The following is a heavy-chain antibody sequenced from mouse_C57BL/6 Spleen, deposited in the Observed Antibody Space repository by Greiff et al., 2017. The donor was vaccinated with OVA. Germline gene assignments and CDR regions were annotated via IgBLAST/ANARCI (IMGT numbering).Heavy chain of an antibody. CDR3: AGIGGDDCDGDWYFDV. Sequence: QVTLKESGPGILQPSQTLSLTCSFSGFALSTFGMGVGWIRQPSGKGLEWLAHLWWVDDKYYNPALRSRPTIAKDTSKNKVILNSVNVATADTVTYYCAGIGGDDCDGDWYFDVWGTGTTVTVSS. CDR2: LWWVDDK. D-gene: IGHD2-4*01. J-gene: IGHJ1*03. CDR1: GFALSTFGMG. V-gene: IGHV8-8*01.